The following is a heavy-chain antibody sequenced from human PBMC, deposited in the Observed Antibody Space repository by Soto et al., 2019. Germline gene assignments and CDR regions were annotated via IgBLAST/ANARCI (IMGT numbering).Heavy chain of an antibody. Sequence: QVQLQESGPGLLKPSQTLSLTCTVSGDSFSDDYYWTWSRHHPGKGLEWIGYIYHSGYTYYSPSLESRLTLSVDTSKNQFSLKLSSVTAADTAVYYCARHSLYGGGNLMRHPDAVDIWGQGTMVTVSS. CDR2: IYHSGYT. V-gene: IGHV4-31*03. CDR3: ARHSLYGGGNLMRHPDAVDI. CDR1: GDSFSDDYY. D-gene: IGHD2-21*01. J-gene: IGHJ3*02.